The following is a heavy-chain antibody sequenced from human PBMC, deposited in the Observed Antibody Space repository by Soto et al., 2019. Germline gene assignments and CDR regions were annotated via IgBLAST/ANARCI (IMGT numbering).Heavy chain of an antibody. Sequence: GTLRISVATSGFTLSGYSMHWFRQAPGKGLEWVAVTSSDGGTKFYADSVKGRFTVSRDNSKNTLYLQMNSLRAEDTAAYFWAREVVLTKWYFDNWGQGISVTVSS. D-gene: IGHD1-26*01. CDR3: AREVVLTKWYFDN. CDR2: TSSDGGTK. V-gene: IGHV3-30-3*01. CDR1: GFTLSGYS. J-gene: IGHJ4*02.